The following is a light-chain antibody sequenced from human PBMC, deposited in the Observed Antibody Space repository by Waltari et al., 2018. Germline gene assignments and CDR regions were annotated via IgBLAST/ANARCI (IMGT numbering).Light chain of an antibody. CDR1: QDISNQ. V-gene: IGKV1D-12*01. CDR3: QETNTFPIT. J-gene: IGKJ5*01. CDR2: DAS. Sequence: DIQMTQSPSSVSASVGDTVNITCRASQDISNQLTWYQQKPGKAPKFLIYDASTLESGVPSRFSGSGSGTDFTLTVRSLQPEDFATYYCQETNTFPITFGQGTRLEIK.